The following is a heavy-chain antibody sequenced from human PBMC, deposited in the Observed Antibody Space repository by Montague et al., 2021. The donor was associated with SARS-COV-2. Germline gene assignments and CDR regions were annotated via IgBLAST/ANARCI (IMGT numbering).Heavy chain of an antibody. V-gene: IGHV4-38-2*02. CDR3: ARYSPLGFESPDTFDI. CDR2: SSHKGIT. D-gene: IGHD3-9*01. CDR1: GSSVRSDYY. J-gene: IGHJ3*02. Sequence: SETLFLTCTVSGSSVRSDYYWAWIRQSPGKGLEWIGSSSHKGITDYNPSLRSRVTLSVDTSKNQISLKLTSVAAADTAVYYCARYSPLGFESPDTFDIWGRGTMVTVSS.